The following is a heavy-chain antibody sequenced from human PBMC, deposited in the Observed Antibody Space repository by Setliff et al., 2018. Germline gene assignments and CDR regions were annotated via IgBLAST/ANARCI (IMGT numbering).Heavy chain of an antibody. CDR2: ISTYSGAI. J-gene: IGHJ4*02. D-gene: IGHD6-19*01. CDR3: ARTPPNRGLSNGWYVDY. CDR1: GYTFVNYG. Sequence: ASVKVSCKASGYTFVNYGVSWVRQAPGQGVEWMGWISTYSGAIKNVLKLQGRVTLTTDTPTTTAYMDLRGLRSDDTAVYYCARTPPNRGLSNGWYVDYWGQGALVTVSS. V-gene: IGHV1-18*01.